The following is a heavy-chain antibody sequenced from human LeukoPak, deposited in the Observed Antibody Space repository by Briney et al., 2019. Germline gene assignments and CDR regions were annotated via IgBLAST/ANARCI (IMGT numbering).Heavy chain of an antibody. CDR3: ARDRYYYDSSGYDRNFDY. V-gene: IGHV3-11*01. Sequence: GGSLRLSCAASGFTFSDHYMSWIRQAPGKGLEWVSYISRSGDTIYYADSVKGRFTISRDNAKNSLYLQMNSLRAEDTAVYYCARDRYYYDSSGYDRNFDYWGQGTLVTVSS. CDR1: GFTFSDHY. J-gene: IGHJ4*02. D-gene: IGHD3-22*01. CDR2: ISRSGDTI.